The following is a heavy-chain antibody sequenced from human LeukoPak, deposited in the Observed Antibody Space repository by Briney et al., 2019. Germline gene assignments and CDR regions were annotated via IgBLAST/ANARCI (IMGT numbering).Heavy chain of an antibody. CDR2: IKHDGSEK. Sequence: GGSLRLSCAASGFILTNYFMSWVRQAPGKGLEWVASIKHDGSEKYYVDSVRGRFTISRDNTMNSLYLQMSSLRAEDTAVYYCATDRGWRTSGYYLYYFEYWGQGTLVTYSS. J-gene: IGHJ4*02. V-gene: IGHV3-7*01. CDR3: ATDRGWRTSGYYLYYFEY. CDR1: GFILTNYF. D-gene: IGHD3-3*01.